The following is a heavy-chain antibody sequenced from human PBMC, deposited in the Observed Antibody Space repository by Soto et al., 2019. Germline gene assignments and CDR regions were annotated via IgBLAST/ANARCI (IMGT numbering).Heavy chain of an antibody. V-gene: IGHV3-23*01. CDR2: ISDSGATT. CDR3: AKEDTSSGSLDY. CDR1: GFPFGENA. Sequence: SLGLSCAASGFPFGENAMSWVRQAPGKGLEWVSGISDSGATTYYADSVRGRFTISRDNSKNTLYLQMKSLRAEDSASYYCAKEDTSSGSLDYWGQGALVTVSS. J-gene: IGHJ4*02. D-gene: IGHD6-19*01.